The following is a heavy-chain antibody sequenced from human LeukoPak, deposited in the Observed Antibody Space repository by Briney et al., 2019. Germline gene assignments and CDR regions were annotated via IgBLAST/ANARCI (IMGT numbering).Heavy chain of an antibody. D-gene: IGHD3-10*01. Sequence: GGSLRLSCAASGFTFSSYSMNWVRQAPGKGLEWVSYISSSGSTIYYADSVKGRFTISRDNAKNSLYLQMNSLRDEDTAVYYCARDKDFPGSGSYYQFDYWGQGTLVTVSS. CDR2: ISSSGSTI. V-gene: IGHV3-48*02. CDR3: ARDKDFPGSGSYYQFDY. J-gene: IGHJ4*02. CDR1: GFTFSSYS.